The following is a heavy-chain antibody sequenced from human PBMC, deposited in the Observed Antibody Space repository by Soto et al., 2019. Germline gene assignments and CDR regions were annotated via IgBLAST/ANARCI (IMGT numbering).Heavy chain of an antibody. Sequence: ASVKVSCKASGYTFTSYGISWVRQAPGQGLEWMGWISAYNGNTNYAQKLQGRVTMTTDTSTSTAYMELRSLRSDDTAVYYCARVGGPRYYYDSSGYAQDDYWGQGTLATVSS. V-gene: IGHV1-18*01. J-gene: IGHJ4*02. D-gene: IGHD3-22*01. CDR2: ISAYNGNT. CDR1: GYTFTSYG. CDR3: ARVGGPRYYYDSSGYAQDDY.